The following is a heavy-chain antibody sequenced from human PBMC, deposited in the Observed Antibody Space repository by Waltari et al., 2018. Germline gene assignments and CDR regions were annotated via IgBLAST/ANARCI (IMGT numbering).Heavy chain of an antibody. D-gene: IGHD2-8*01. CDR1: VDSISSGFQ. CDR2: VYYNGNT. J-gene: IGHJ6*03. Sequence: QVQLQESGPGLVKSSETLSLTCGVSVDSISSGFQRVWIRQPPGKGPEWIGSVYYNGNTFYNPSLTSRVTMSVDKSRKHFSLSLSSVTAADTAVYYCARATCSHGGCSMYYFYYYMDVWGKGTTVTVSS. CDR3: ARATCSHGGCSMYYFYYYMDV. V-gene: IGHV4-38-2*01.